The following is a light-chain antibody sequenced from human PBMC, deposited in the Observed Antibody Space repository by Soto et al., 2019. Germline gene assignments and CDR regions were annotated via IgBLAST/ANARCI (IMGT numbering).Light chain of an antibody. CDR2: AAS. CDR3: QQANSFPLT. CDR1: QESRGW. V-gene: IGKV1-12*01. Sequence: IQMTQSPSSVSASVGDTVTITCRASQESRGWLAGYQQKPGTAPQLLIYAASLLQSGVPSRFSGSGFGTDVTLTITSLQPDDFASYYCQQANSFPLTFGGGTKVDIK. J-gene: IGKJ4*01.